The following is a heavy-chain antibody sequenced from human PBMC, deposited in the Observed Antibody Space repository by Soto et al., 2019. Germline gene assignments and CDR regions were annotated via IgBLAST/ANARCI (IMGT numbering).Heavy chain of an antibody. CDR3: ARDLRTLYGMDV. J-gene: IGHJ6*02. Sequence: EVQLVESGGGLIQPGGSLRLSCAASGFTVSSNYMSWVRQAPGKGLEWVSVIYSGDTTYYADSVKGRFTTSRDNSKNTLYLQMNSLRAEDTAVHYCARDLRTLYGMDVWGQGTTVTVSS. CDR1: GFTVSSNY. CDR2: IYSGDTT. V-gene: IGHV3-53*01.